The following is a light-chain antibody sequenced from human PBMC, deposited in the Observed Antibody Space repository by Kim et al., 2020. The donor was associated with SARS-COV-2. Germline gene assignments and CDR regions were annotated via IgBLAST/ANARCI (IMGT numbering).Light chain of an antibody. CDR1: QSISNY. CDR2: AAS. V-gene: IGKV1-39*01. Sequence: DIQMTQSPSSLSASVGDRVTITCRASQSISNYLNWYQQKPGKAPKVLIYAASTLQSGVPSRFSGSGSGTDFTLTISSLQPEDFATYYCQQSYTAPRDTFGQGTSWRS. CDR3: QQSYTAPRDT. J-gene: IGKJ2*01.